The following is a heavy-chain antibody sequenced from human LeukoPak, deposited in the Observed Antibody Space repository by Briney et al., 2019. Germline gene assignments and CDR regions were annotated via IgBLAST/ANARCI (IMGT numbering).Heavy chain of an antibody. Sequence: ASVKVSCKASGYTFTGYYMHWVRQAPGQELEWMGWITAYNGNTNYAQKLQGRVTMTTDTSTSTAYMELRSLRSDDTAVYYCARDTRRDAGYYYYGMDVWGQGTTVTVSS. CDR1: GYTFTGYY. V-gene: IGHV1-18*04. D-gene: IGHD2-2*01. J-gene: IGHJ6*02. CDR3: ARDTRRDAGYYYYGMDV. CDR2: ITAYNGNT.